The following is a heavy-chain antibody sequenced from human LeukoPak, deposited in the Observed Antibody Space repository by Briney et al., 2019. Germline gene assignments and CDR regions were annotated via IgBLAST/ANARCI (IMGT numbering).Heavy chain of an antibody. J-gene: IGHJ4*02. CDR3: ARSVSRRTLDY. V-gene: IGHV4-34*01. CDR2: INHSGST. D-gene: IGHD5/OR15-5a*01. CDR1: GGSFSGYY. Sequence: KTSETLSLTCTVSGGSFSGYYWSWIRQPPGKGLEWIGEINHSGSTNYNPSLKSRVTISVDTSKNQFSLKLSSVTAADTAVYYCARSVSRRTLDYWGQGTLVTVSS.